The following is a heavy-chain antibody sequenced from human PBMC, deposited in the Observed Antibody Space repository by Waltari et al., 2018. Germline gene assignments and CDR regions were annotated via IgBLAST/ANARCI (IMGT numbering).Heavy chain of an antibody. J-gene: IGHJ3*01. Sequence: QPQLQESGPRLVKPSATLSLICSVSAVSTTSTRHYWAWIGQSPGQGLEWIGTISHRGTTYISPALKSRVSVSRDTSKNQVSLTLGSVTAADMAGYYCATYIGASVVTAAFDVWGQGTMVTVSS. CDR1: AVSTTSTRHY. V-gene: IGHV4-39*01. CDR3: ATYIGASVVTAAFDV. D-gene: IGHD5-12*01. CDR2: ISHRGTT.